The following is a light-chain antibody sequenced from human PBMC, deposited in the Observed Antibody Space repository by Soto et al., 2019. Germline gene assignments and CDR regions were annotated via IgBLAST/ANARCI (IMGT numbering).Light chain of an antibody. Sequence: QAVLSQPPSASATPGQRGTIACSGSSSNIGSNTVNWYQHLPGAAPKLLMYANHQRASGVPDRFFGSRSGTSASLAISGVQSEDDGDYYWATWDDSLYVVLGGGTKLTVL. CDR1: SSNIGSNT. V-gene: IGLV1-44*01. CDR3: ATWDDSLYVV. J-gene: IGLJ3*02. CDR2: ANH.